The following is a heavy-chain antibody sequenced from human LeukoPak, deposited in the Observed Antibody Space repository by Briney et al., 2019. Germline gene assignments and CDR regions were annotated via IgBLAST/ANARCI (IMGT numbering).Heavy chain of an antibody. Sequence: GASVKVSCKTFGYTFTSYFIHWVRQAPGQGLDWMGMINLSGGGTNYAQKFQGRVTMTSDTSTSTVYMELSSLRSEDTAVYYCAREGLGYCSSTSCSVWGKGATVTVSS. J-gene: IGHJ6*04. D-gene: IGHD2-2*01. CDR1: GYTFTSYF. CDR2: INLSGGGT. CDR3: AREGLGYCSSTSCSV. V-gene: IGHV1-46*01.